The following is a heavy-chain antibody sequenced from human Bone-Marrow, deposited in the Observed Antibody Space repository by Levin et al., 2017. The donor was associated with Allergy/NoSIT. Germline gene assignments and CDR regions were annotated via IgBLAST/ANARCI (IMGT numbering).Heavy chain of an antibody. CDR1: GGSFSDYY. J-gene: IGHJ4*02. CDR2: VSHSGRT. D-gene: IGHD2-15*01. V-gene: IGHV4-34*01. Sequence: PSETLSLTCAVYGGSFSDYYWNWIRQPPGKGLQWIGEVSHSGRTNYEPSLRSRVTISVDTSKNQFSLKLTSVTAADTAVYYCARGLGYCSGGNCYSDFESWGQGTLVTVSS. CDR3: ARGLGYCSGGNCYSDFES.